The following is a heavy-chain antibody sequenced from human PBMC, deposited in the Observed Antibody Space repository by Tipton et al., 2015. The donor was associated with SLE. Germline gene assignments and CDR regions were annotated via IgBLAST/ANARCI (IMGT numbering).Heavy chain of an antibody. D-gene: IGHD2/OR15-2a*01. CDR1: GGSISNNYW. CDR2: IYHSGTT. J-gene: IGHJ4*02. CDR3: ARDFLRTYFEY. Sequence: TLSLTCAVSGGSISNNYWWSWVRQSPEKGLEWIGEIYHSGTTKYNPSLVSRITISVDTSKNQFSLKLTSVTAADTALYFCARDFLRTYFEYWGLGALVTVSS. V-gene: IGHV4-4*01.